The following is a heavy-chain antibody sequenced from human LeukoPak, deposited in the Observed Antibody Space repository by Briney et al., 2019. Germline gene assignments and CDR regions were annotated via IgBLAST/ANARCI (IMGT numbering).Heavy chain of an antibody. V-gene: IGHV3-23*01. J-gene: IGHJ4*02. Sequence: PGGSLRLSCTASGFTFSNYAMSWVRQAPGKGLEWVSAISGSGGSTYYADSVKGRFTISRDNSKNTLYLQMNSLRAEDTAVYYCARGGSRYFDYWGQGTLVTVSS. CDR3: ARGGSRYFDY. CDR1: GFTFSNYA. CDR2: ISGSGGST.